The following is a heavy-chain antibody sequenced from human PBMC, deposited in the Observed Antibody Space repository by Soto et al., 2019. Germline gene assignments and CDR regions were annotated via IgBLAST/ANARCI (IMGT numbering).Heavy chain of an antibody. D-gene: IGHD3-3*02. CDR1: GGTFSSYA. J-gene: IGHJ6*02. CDR3: ARDNGRPQLGGNYYYITDV. V-gene: IGHV1-69*12. Sequence: QVQLVQSGAEVKEPGSSVKVSCQASGGTFSSYARSWVRQAPGQGLEWMGGIIPLFRRPDYAQKFQGRVTITADESTSTAYMELSSLRSEDTAIYYCARDNGRPQLGGNYYYITDVWGQGTTITVSS. CDR2: IIPLFRRP.